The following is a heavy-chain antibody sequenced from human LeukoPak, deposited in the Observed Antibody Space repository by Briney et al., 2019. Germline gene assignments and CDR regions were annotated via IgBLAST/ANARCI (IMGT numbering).Heavy chain of an antibody. CDR1: GGSFSGYY. CDR3: AREKGEWFGELLRVCWFDP. J-gene: IGHJ5*02. D-gene: IGHD3-10*01. CDR2: INHSGST. Sequence: SETLSLTCAVYGGSFSGYYWSWIRQPPGKGLEWIGEINHSGSTNYNPSLKSRVTISVDTSKNQFSLKLSSVTAADTAVYYCAREKGEWFGELLRVCWFDPWGQGTLVTVSS. V-gene: IGHV4-34*01.